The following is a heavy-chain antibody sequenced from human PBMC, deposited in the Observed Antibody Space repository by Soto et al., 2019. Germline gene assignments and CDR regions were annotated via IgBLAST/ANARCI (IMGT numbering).Heavy chain of an antibody. D-gene: IGHD6-6*01. Sequence: GESLNISFKGSGYSFTSYWIGWVRQMPGKGLEWMGRIDPSDSYTNYSPSFQGHVTISADKSISTAYLQWSSLKASDTAMYYCNIRPLGSSSLAGMYYYYGMDVPGQGTTVIGSS. CDR3: NIRPLGSSSLAGMYYYYGMDV. CDR2: IDPSDSYT. V-gene: IGHV5-10-1*01. CDR1: GYSFTSYW. J-gene: IGHJ6*02.